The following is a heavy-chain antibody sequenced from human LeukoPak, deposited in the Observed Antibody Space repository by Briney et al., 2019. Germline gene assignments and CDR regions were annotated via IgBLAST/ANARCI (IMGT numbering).Heavy chain of an antibody. V-gene: IGHV3-48*01. CDR3: ARRHDYGDY. Sequence: GSLRLSCAASGFTFSSYSMNWVRQAPGKGLEWVSYISSSSSTIYYADSVKGRFTISRDNAKNSLYLQMNSLRAEDTAVYYCARRHDYGDYWGQGTLVTVSS. CDR1: GFTFSSYS. CDR2: ISSSSSTI. J-gene: IGHJ4*02.